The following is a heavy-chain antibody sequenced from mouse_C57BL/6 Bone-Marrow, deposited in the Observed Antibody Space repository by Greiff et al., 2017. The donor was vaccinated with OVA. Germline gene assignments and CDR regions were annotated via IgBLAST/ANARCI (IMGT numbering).Heavy chain of an antibody. CDR2: IYPGSGST. CDR1: GYTFTSYW. J-gene: IGHJ3*01. V-gene: IGHV1-55*01. D-gene: IGHD2-5*01. Sequence: QVQLQQSGAELVKPGASVKMSCKASGYTFTSYWITWVKQRPGQGLEWIGDIYPGSGSTNYNEKFKSKATLTVDTSSSTAYMQLSSLTSEDSAVYYCARYSNYVAWFAYWGQGTLVTVSA. CDR3: ARYSNYVAWFAY.